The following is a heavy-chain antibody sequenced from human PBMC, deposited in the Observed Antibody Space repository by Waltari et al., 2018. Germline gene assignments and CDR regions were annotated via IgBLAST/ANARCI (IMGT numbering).Heavy chain of an antibody. D-gene: IGHD2-15*01. CDR3: TRGGVASGAEFDP. CDR1: GFPFGDYA. V-gene: IGHV3-49*04. CDR2: IRSKAYGGTT. J-gene: IGHJ5*02. Sequence: EVQLVESGGGLVQPGRSLRPSCTASGFPFGDYAMRWVRQAPGKGLEWVGFIRSKAYGGTTEYAASVKGRFTISRDDSKSIAYLQMNSLKTEDTAVYYCTRGGVASGAEFDPWGQGTLVTVSS.